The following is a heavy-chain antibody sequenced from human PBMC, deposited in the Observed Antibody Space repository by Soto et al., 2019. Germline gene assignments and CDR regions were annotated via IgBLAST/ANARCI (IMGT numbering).Heavy chain of an antibody. D-gene: IGHD6-13*01. CDR2: ISGSGGST. J-gene: IGHJ5*02. CDR1: GFTFSSYA. CDR3: AKLGEAAAGWVGDWFDP. Sequence: EVQLLESGGGLVQPGGSLRLSCAASGFTFSSYAMSWVRQAPGKGLEWVSAISGSGGSTYYADSVKGRFTISRDNSKNTLYLQMNSLRAEDTAVYYCAKLGEAAAGWVGDWFDPWGQGTLVTVS. V-gene: IGHV3-23*01.